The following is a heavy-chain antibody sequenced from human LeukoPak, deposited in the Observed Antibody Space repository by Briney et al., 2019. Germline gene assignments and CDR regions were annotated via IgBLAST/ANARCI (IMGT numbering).Heavy chain of an antibody. D-gene: IGHD6-19*01. CDR2: IYYSGST. CDR3: ARARYSSGWYRERDAFDI. CDR1: GGFISSYY. V-gene: IGHV4-59*01. Sequence: PSETLSLTCTVSGGFISSYYWSWIRQPPGKGLEWIGYIYYSGSTNYNPTLKSRVTISVDTSKNQFSLKLSSVTAADTAVYYCARARYSSGWYRERDAFDIWGQGTMVTVSS. J-gene: IGHJ3*02.